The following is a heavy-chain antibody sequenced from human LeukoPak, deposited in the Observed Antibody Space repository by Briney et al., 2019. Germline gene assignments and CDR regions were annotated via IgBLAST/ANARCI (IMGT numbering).Heavy chain of an antibody. CDR2: INHSGST. J-gene: IGHJ4*02. Sequence: SETLSLTCAVYGGSFSGYYWSWIRQPPGKGLEWIGEINHSGSTYYNPSLKSRVTISVDTSKNQFSLKLSSVTAADTAVYYCARDSTIFGVVITYFDYWGQGTLVTVSS. V-gene: IGHV4-34*01. CDR3: ARDSTIFGVVITYFDY. D-gene: IGHD3-3*01. CDR1: GGSFSGYY.